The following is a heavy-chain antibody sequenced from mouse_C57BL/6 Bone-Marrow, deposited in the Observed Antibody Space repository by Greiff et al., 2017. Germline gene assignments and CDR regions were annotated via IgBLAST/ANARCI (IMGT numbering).Heavy chain of an antibody. V-gene: IGHV14-1*01. Sequence: VQLKEPGAELVKPGASVKLSCTASGFNIKDYYMHWVKQRPEQGLEWIGRLDPEDGDTEYAPKFQGKATMTADTSSNTAYLQLSSLTSEDTAVYYCTSPIISTEYFDYWGQGTTLTVSS. CDR2: LDPEDGDT. CDR1: GFNIKDYY. J-gene: IGHJ2*01. D-gene: IGHD1-1*01. CDR3: TSPIISTEYFDY.